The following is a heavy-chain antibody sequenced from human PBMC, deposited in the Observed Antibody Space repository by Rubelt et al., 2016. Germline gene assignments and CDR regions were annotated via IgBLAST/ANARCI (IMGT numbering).Heavy chain of an antibody. J-gene: IGHJ4*02. Sequence: EVQLVESGGGLVQPGGSLRLSCAASGFTFSSYSMNWVRQAPGQGLEWVSYITSSSDTIFYADSVRGRFTLSRDNAKNSLYLQMNSLRAEDTAVYYCARVDSGWKLFDYWGQGTLVTVSS. CDR1: GFTFSSYS. CDR2: ITSSSDTI. D-gene: IGHD6-19*01. V-gene: IGHV3-48*01. CDR3: ARVDSGWKLFDY.